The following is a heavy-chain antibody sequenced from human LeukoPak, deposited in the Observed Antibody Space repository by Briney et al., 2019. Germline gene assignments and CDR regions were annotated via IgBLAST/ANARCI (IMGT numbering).Heavy chain of an antibody. CDR1: GFTFSSYG. CDR3: AIGGVPPNYYFDY. J-gene: IGHJ4*02. V-gene: IGHV3-30*02. Sequence: GGSLRLSCAASGFTFSSYGMHWVRQAPGKGLEWVAFIRYDGSNKYYADSVKGRFTISRDNSKNTLYLQMNSLRAEDTAVYYCAIGGVPPNYYFDYWGQGTLVTVSS. D-gene: IGHD1-1*01. CDR2: IRYDGSNK.